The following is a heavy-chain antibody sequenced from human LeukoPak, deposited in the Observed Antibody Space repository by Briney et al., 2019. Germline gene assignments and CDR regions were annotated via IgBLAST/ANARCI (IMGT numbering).Heavy chain of an antibody. Sequence: SETLSLTCTVSGGSISSGGYYWSWIRQPPGKGLEWIGYIYHSGSTYYNPSLKSRVTISVDRSKNQFSLKLSPVTAADTAVYYCARDSYSSSSGLDYWGQGTLVTVSS. CDR1: GGSISSGGYY. D-gene: IGHD6-6*01. V-gene: IGHV4-30-2*01. CDR3: ARDSYSSSSGLDY. CDR2: IYHSGST. J-gene: IGHJ4*02.